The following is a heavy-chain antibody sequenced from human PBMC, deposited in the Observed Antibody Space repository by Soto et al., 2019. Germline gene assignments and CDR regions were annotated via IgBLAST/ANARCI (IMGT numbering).Heavy chain of an antibody. D-gene: IGHD2-2*01. Sequence: GGSLRLSCAASGFTFSSYSMNWVRQAPGKGLERVSSISSSSSYIYYADSVKGRFTISRDNAKNSLYLQMNSLRAEDTAFYYCASVCGGGDGVLVPAAIYYYYGMDVWGQGTTVTVSS. J-gene: IGHJ6*02. CDR3: ASVCGGGDGVLVPAAIYYYYGMDV. CDR2: ISSSSSYI. V-gene: IGHV3-21*01. CDR1: GFTFSSYS.